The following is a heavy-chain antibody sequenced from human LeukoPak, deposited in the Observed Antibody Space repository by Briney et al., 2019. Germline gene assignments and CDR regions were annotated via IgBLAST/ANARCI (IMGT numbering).Heavy chain of an antibody. Sequence: GASVKVSCKASGYTFTSYYMHWVRQAPGQGLEWMGIINPSGGSTSYAQKFQGRVTMTRDTSTSTVYMELSSLRSEDTAVYYCARSQYYYDSSGYLPGYWGQGTLVTVSS. J-gene: IGHJ4*02. CDR2: INPSGGST. CDR3: ARSQYYYDSSGYLPGY. D-gene: IGHD3-22*01. CDR1: GYTFTSYY. V-gene: IGHV1-46*01.